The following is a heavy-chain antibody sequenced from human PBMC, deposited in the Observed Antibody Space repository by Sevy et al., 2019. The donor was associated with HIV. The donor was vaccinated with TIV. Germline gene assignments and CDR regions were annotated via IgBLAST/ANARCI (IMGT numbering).Heavy chain of an antibody. CDR1: GGTFSSYA. Sequence: ASVKVSCKASGGTFSSYAISWVRQAPGQGLEWMGGIIPIFGTANYAQKFQGRVTITAEKSTSTAYMELSSLRSEETAVYYCARGEIVVVPAAMRGGRNWFDPWGQGTLVTVSS. J-gene: IGHJ5*02. V-gene: IGHV1-69*06. D-gene: IGHD2-2*01. CDR3: ARGEIVVVPAAMRGGRNWFDP. CDR2: IIPIFGTA.